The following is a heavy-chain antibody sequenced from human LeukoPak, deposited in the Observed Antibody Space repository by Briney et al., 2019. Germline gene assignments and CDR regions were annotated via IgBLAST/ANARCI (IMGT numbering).Heavy chain of an antibody. J-gene: IGHJ3*02. CDR3: ARHGSGSLYDAFGI. V-gene: IGHV4-4*09. CDR2: IYTSGST. Sequence: SETLSLTCTVSGGSISSDYWSWIRQSPGKGLEWIGYIYTSGSTNYNPSLKSRVTISVDTSKNQFSLKLSSVTAADTAVYYCARHGSGSLYDAFGIWGQGTMVTVSS. CDR1: GGSISSDY. D-gene: IGHD3-10*01.